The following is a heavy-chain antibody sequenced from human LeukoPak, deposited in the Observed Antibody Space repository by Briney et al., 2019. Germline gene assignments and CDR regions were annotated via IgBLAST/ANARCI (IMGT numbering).Heavy chain of an antibody. CDR3: ARDQYDTWSRRGNFDY. D-gene: IGHD3/OR15-3a*01. Sequence: GGSLRLSCVASGFSFGKYWMSWVRQAPGKGLEWVANIKLDGSEKNYVDSVKGRFTISRDNTKNSLYLQMNSLRAEDTAVFYCARDQYDTWSRRGNFDYWAQGTLVTVSS. J-gene: IGHJ4*02. CDR2: IKLDGSEK. CDR1: GFSFGKYW. V-gene: IGHV3-7*03.